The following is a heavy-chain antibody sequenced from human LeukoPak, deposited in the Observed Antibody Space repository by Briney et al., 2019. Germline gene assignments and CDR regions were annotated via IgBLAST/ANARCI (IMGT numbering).Heavy chain of an antibody. CDR2: IKEDGSAT. D-gene: IGHD6-13*01. Sequence: GGTLRLSCAASGFTFSNYRMIWVRQAPGKGPEWVANIKEDGSATYYVDSVKGRFTISRDNAKKSLYLQMNSLRAEDTVVYYCARGSRGYLAYDSWGQGTLVTVSS. V-gene: IGHV3-7*04. CDR1: GFTFSNYR. CDR3: ARGSRGYLAYDS. J-gene: IGHJ4*02.